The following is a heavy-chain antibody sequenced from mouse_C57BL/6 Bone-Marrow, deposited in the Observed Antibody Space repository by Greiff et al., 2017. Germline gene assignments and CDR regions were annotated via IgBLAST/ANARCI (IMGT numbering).Heavy chain of an antibody. D-gene: IGHD2-12*01. CDR1: GYTFTDHF. CDR2: IYPVSGET. CDR3: RRRGCDYRYFAD. J-gene: IGHJ1*01. Sequence: VQLQQSGAELASPGASVTLSCKASGYTFTDHFMNWVKQRPGQGLEWIGRIYPVSGETNYNPKFMGKATFSVDRSSSTVYLQLNSLTSEDTAVYYCRRRGCDYRYFADWGQGTTVTVSA. V-gene: IGHV1-11*01.